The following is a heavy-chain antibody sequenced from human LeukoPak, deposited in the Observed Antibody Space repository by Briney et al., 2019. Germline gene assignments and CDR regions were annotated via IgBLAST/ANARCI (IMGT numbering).Heavy chain of an antibody. CDR2: ISGSGGST. V-gene: IGHV3-23*01. CDR1: GFTFSSYA. Sequence: PGGSLRLSCAASGFTFSSYAMSWVRQAPGKGLEWVSAISGSGGSTYYADSVKGRFTISRDNSKNTLYLQMNSLRAEDTAVYYCAKVGYGDPAAAHGAFDIWGQGTMVTVSS. D-gene: IGHD4-17*01. J-gene: IGHJ3*02. CDR3: AKVGYGDPAAAHGAFDI.